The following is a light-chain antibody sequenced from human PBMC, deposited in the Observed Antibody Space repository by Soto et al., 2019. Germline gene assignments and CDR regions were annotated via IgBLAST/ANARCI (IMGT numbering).Light chain of an antibody. CDR3: QHYSNLPRT. Sequence: DIVMTQSPDSLAASLGERATINCKSSQSVLLSSTNKNYLAWYQQKPGQPPKLLVYWASARESGVPDRFSGSGSETDFTLTISSLQAEDAAVYYCQHYSNLPRTFGQGNKVEIK. CDR2: WAS. V-gene: IGKV4-1*01. J-gene: IGKJ1*01. CDR1: QSVLLSSTNKNY.